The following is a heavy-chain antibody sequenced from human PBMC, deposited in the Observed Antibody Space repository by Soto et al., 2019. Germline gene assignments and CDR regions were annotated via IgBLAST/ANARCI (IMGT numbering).Heavy chain of an antibody. Sequence: QLQLQESGPGLVKPSETLSLTCAVSGGSMNRCSRLWSWIRQSPGKGLEGIGCIFYNGKTQYNPSLTSRLTLSIESSQNQFSLKLTSVTAADTAVYYCARVSYESSAGGFNDGFDVWGQGTVVTVSP. CDR3: ARVSYESSAGGFNDGFDV. CDR2: IFYNGKT. CDR1: GGSMNRCSRL. J-gene: IGHJ3*01. D-gene: IGHD3-22*01. V-gene: IGHV4-30-2*06.